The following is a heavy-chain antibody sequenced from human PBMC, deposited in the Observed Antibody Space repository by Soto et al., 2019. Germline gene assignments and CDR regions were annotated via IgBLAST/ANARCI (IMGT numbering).Heavy chain of an antibody. CDR3: ARAVTYYYDSSGYYYSMRPGNWFDP. D-gene: IGHD3-22*01. V-gene: IGHV4-59*01. CDR2: IYYGGST. CDR1: GGSISSYY. J-gene: IGHJ5*02. Sequence: ASETLSLTCTVSGGSISSYYWSWIRQPPGKGLEWIGYIYYGGSTNYNPSLKSRVTISVDTSKNQFSLKLSSVTAADTAVYYCARAVTYYYDSSGYYYSMRPGNWFDPWGQGTLVTVSS.